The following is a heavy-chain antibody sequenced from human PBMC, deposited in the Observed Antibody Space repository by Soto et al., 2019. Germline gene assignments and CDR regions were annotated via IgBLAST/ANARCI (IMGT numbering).Heavy chain of an antibody. CDR2: ISVSGAAT. J-gene: IGHJ3*01. CDR3: AKDRAYFDLYDAFDV. D-gene: IGHD3-9*01. Sequence: EVQLLQSGGGLVQPGGSLRLSCAASAFTFSDYAMTWVRQAPGKGLEWVSAISVSGAATYYAASVRGRFTISRDNSKNTLYLQVNSLRAEDTAIYYCAKDRAYFDLYDAFDVWGQGTMVTVSA. CDR1: AFTFSDYA. V-gene: IGHV3-23*01.